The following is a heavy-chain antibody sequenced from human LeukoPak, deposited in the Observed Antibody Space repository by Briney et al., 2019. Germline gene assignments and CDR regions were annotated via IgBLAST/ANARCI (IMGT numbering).Heavy chain of an antibody. V-gene: IGHV4-39*07. J-gene: IGHJ4*02. D-gene: IGHD6-19*01. CDR3: ARIFSVFDY. Sequence: SETLSLTCAVSGASISNGAYHWGWIRQPPGKGLEWIGSINYSGGTHYNPSLKSRVTISAAKSKNQSSLKLRSVPAADTAVYYCARIFSVFDYWGQGTLVTVSS. CDR2: INYSGGT. CDR1: GASISNGAYH.